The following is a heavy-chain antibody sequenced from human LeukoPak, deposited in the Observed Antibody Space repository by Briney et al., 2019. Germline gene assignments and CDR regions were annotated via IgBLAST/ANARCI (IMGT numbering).Heavy chain of an antibody. V-gene: IGHV3-21*01. Sequence: KSGGSLRLSCAASGFTFSSYSMNWVRQAPGKGLEWVSPISSSSSYIYYADSVKGRLTISRDNAKNSPYLQMNSLRAEDTAVYYCARDGSGSTTFDYWGQGTLVTVSS. CDR1: GFTFSSYS. J-gene: IGHJ4*02. CDR2: ISSSSSYI. D-gene: IGHD3-10*01. CDR3: ARDGSGSTTFDY.